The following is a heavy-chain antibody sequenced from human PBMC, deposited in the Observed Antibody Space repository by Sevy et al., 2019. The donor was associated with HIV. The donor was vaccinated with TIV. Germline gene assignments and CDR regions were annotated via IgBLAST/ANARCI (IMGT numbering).Heavy chain of an antibody. D-gene: IGHD1-26*01. J-gene: IGHJ4*02. CDR3: ARVGNGGATKGSFDY. Sequence: GGSLRLSCAASGFTFSSYDMHWVRQATGKGLEWVSAIGIAGDTYYPGSVKGRFTISRENAKNSLYLQMNSLRAGDTAVYYCARVGNGGATKGSFDYWGQGTLVTVSS. CDR2: IGIAGDT. V-gene: IGHV3-13*01. CDR1: GFTFSSYD.